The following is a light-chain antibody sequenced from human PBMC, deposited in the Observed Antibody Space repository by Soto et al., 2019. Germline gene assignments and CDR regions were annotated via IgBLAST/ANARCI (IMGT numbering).Light chain of an antibody. J-gene: IGKJ5*01. CDR3: QHYGGSIT. V-gene: IGKV3-20*01. Sequence: EIVLTQSPGTLSLSPGETATLSCWASQSVSSNYLAWYQQKPGQAPRLLIYGTSSRATGIPDRFSGSGSATDFTLTISRLDPEDFAVYYCQHYGGSITFGQGTRLEIE. CDR2: GTS. CDR1: QSVSSNY.